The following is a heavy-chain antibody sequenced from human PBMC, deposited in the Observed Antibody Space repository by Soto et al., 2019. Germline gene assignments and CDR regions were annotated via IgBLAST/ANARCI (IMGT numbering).Heavy chain of an antibody. D-gene: IGHD1-26*01. V-gene: IGHV3-23*01. CDR1: GFTFNNYA. CDR3: AKDVWDGIELEPSYFDY. CDR2: ISATGGST. Sequence: GGSLRLSCAASGFTFNNYAMNWVRQAPGKGLEWVATISATGGSTYYADSVKGRFTISRDNSKNTLYLQMNSLRAEDTAVYYCAKDVWDGIELEPSYFDYWGQGTLVTVSS. J-gene: IGHJ4*02.